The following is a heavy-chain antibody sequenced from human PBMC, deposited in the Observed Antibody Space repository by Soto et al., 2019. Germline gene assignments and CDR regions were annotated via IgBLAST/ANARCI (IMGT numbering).Heavy chain of an antibody. CDR2: ISGSGGST. D-gene: IGHD2-15*01. Sequence: GGSLRLSCAASGFTFSSYAMSWVRQAPGKGLEWVSAISGSGGSTYYADSVKGRLTISRDNSKNTLYLQMNSLRAEDTAVYYCAKVSCSGGSCYYYYYGMDVWGQGTTVTVSS. J-gene: IGHJ6*02. V-gene: IGHV3-23*01. CDR1: GFTFSSYA. CDR3: AKVSCSGGSCYYYYYGMDV.